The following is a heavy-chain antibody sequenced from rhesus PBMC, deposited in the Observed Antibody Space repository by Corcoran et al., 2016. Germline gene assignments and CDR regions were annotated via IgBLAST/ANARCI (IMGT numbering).Heavy chain of an antibody. CDR2: IWEDGSKK. V-gene: IGHV3-54*02. J-gene: IGHJ4*01. D-gene: IGHD2-21*01. Sequence: EVQLVESGGGLVQPGGSLRLSCEASGFTFISYGMHWARRAPVQGLEWVEVIWEDGSKKDNADCVKDRFTSSRDNSKNMLYLQMNNLKVEDTAVYDCAREGVLVVVAIDYWGQGVLVTVSS. CDR3: AREGVLVVVAIDY. CDR1: GFTFISYG.